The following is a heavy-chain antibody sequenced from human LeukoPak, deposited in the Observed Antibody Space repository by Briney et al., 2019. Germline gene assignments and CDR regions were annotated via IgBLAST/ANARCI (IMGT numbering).Heavy chain of an antibody. CDR3: ARATGGLLWFGETH. Sequence: GGSLRLSCAASGFTVSSNYMSWVRQAPGKGLEWVSLIYSGDSTYYADSVKGRFTISRDNSRNTLYLQMNSLRAEDTAVYYCARATGGLLWFGETHWGQGALVTVSS. D-gene: IGHD3-10*01. CDR1: GFTVSSNY. CDR2: IYSGDST. J-gene: IGHJ4*02. V-gene: IGHV3-66*01.